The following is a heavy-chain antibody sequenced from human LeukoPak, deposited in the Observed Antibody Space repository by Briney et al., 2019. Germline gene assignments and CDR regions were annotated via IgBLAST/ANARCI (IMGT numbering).Heavy chain of an antibody. CDR1: GGSISSYY. V-gene: IGHV4-59*01. D-gene: IGHD2-2*01. CDR3: ARDAYLHATFDI. CDR2: IYYSGST. Sequence: PSETLSLTCTVSGGSISSYYWSWIRQPPGKGLEWIGYIYYSGSTNYNPSLKSRVTISVDTSKNQFSLKLSSVTAADTAVYYCARDAYLHATFDIWGQGTMVTVSS. J-gene: IGHJ3*02.